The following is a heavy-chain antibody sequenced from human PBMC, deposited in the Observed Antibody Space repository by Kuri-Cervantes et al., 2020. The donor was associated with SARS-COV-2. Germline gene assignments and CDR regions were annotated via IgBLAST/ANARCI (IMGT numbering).Heavy chain of an antibody. Sequence: GGSLRLSCAASGFTFSSYWMHWVRQAPGKGLEWVSYISSSSSTIYYADSVKGRFTISRDNVKNSLYLQMNSLRAEDTAVYYCAGDHYYYYYMDVWGKGTTVTVSS. CDR1: GFTFSSYW. D-gene: IGHD3-10*01. CDR3: AGDHYYYYYMDV. CDR2: ISSSSSTI. V-gene: IGHV3-48*01. J-gene: IGHJ6*03.